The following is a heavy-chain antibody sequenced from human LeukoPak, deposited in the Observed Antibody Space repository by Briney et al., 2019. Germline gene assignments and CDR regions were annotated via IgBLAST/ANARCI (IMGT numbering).Heavy chain of an antibody. D-gene: IGHD6-6*01. CDR2: IYYSGNT. J-gene: IGHJ6*02. Sequence: ETLSLTCTVSGGSISTYYWSWIRQPPGKGLEWIGYIYYSGNTIYNSSLKSRVTISVDKSKNQFSLKLSSVTAADTAVYYCARSYSSSGYYYYGMDLWGQGTTVTVSS. V-gene: IGHV4-59*01. CDR3: ARSYSSSGYYYYGMDL. CDR1: GGSISTYY.